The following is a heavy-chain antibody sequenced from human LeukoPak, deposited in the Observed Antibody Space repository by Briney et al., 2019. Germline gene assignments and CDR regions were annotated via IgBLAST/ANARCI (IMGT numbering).Heavy chain of an antibody. D-gene: IGHD3-10*01. Sequence: SETQSLTCTVSGGSISSGDYYWSWIRQPPGKGLEWIGYIYYSGSTCYNPSLKSRVTISVDTSKNQFSLKLSSVTAADTAVYYCARAGMVRGVDYWGQGTLVTVSS. CDR3: ARAGMVRGVDY. CDR1: GGSISSGDYY. CDR2: IYYSGST. J-gene: IGHJ4*02. V-gene: IGHV4-30-4*01.